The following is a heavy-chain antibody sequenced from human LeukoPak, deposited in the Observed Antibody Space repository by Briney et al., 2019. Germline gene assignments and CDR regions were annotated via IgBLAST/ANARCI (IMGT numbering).Heavy chain of an antibody. CDR1: GFTFSSYA. V-gene: IGHV3-23*01. D-gene: IGHD2-2*01. J-gene: IGHJ4*02. Sequence: GGSLRLSCAASGFTFSSYAMSWVRQAPGKGLEWVSAISGRGGSTYYADSVKGRFTISRDNSKNTLYLQMNSLRAEDTAVYYCAKAPLIVVPAALDYWGQGTLVTVSS. CDR2: ISGRGGST. CDR3: AKAPLIVVPAALDY.